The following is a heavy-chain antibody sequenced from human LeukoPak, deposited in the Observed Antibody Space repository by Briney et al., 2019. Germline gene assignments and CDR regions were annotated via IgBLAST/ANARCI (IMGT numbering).Heavy chain of an antibody. V-gene: IGHV3-74*01. J-gene: IGHJ4*02. CDR1: GFTFSSYW. Sequence: GGSLRLSCAASGFTFSSYWMHWVRQAPGKGLVWVSRIHSDGRSTDYADSVKGRFTISRDNAKNTLNLQMNSLRAEDTAVCYCARDPRGGTLDYWGQGALVTVSS. D-gene: IGHD3-10*01. CDR3: ARDPRGGTLDY. CDR2: IHSDGRST.